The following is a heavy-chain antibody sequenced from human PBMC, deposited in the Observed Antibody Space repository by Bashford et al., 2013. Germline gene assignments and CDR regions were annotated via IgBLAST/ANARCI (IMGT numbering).Heavy chain of an antibody. Sequence: SETLSLTCTVSGGSISSGGYYWSWIRQHPGKGLEWIGYIYYSGSTYYNPSLKSRVTISVDTSKNQFSLKLSSVTAADTAVYYCARTGVDIAVEGWFDPWGQGTLVTVSS. J-gene: IGHJ5*02. D-gene: IGHD6-19*01. CDR3: ARTGVDIAVEGWFDP. V-gene: IGHV4-31*03. CDR2: IYYSGST. CDR1: GGSISSGGYY.